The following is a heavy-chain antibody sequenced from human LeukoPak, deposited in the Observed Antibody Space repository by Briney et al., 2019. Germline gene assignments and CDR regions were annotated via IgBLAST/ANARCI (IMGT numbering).Heavy chain of an antibody. J-gene: IGHJ6*03. CDR2: IYYRGTT. CDR3: ARDIYYYFYMDV. CDR1: GGSISSGDYY. Sequence: SETLSLTCTVSGGSISSGDYYRIWLRQPPGKGLEWIGYIYYRGTTYYNPSLKSRVTLSVDTSKNQFSLKLSSVTAADTAVYYCARDIYYYFYMDVWGKGTTVTVSS. V-gene: IGHV4-30-4*08.